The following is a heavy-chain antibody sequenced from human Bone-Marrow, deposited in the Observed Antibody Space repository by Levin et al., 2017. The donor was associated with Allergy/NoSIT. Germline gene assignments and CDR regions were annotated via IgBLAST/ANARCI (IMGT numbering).Heavy chain of an antibody. J-gene: IGHJ3*02. CDR3: SRDWKYYEILTGSYNVILSNGFDI. Sequence: GESLKISCAASGFSVSNYAMHWVRPAPGKGLEWVAVISYDESDRLYAGSVKGRLTISRDNSKNTLYLQMNSLRTEDTAIYYCSRDWKYYEILTGSYNVILSNGFDIWGQGTMVTVSS. CDR2: ISYDESDR. D-gene: IGHD3-9*01. V-gene: IGHV3-30-3*01. CDR1: GFSVSNYA.